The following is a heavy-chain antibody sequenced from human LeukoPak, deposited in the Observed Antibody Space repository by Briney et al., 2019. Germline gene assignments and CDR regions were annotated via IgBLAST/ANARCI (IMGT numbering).Heavy chain of an antibody. J-gene: IGHJ4*02. CDR1: GFTFSSYA. Sequence: GGSLRLSCAASGFTFSSYAMSWVRQAPGKGLEWVSAISGTGGGTYYADSVKGRFTISRDNSKNTLYLQLNSLRAEDTAVYYCAKDPGFGQLVGDYWGQGTLVTVSS. D-gene: IGHD6-13*01. CDR3: AKDPGFGQLVGDY. V-gene: IGHV3-23*01. CDR2: ISGTGGGT.